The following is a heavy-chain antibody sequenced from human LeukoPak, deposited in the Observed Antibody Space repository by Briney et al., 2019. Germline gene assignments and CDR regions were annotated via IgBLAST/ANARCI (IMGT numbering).Heavy chain of an antibody. Sequence: GGSLRLSCVASGFTFSVYWMSWVRQAPGKGLEWVANIKEDGSVKYYVDSVKGRLTISRDNAKNSLYLQMSSLRAEDTAVYYCARGGGWFAPWGEGTLVTVSS. V-gene: IGHV3-7*01. J-gene: IGHJ5*02. D-gene: IGHD3-10*01. CDR1: GFTFSVYW. CDR2: IKEDGSVK. CDR3: ARGGGWFAP.